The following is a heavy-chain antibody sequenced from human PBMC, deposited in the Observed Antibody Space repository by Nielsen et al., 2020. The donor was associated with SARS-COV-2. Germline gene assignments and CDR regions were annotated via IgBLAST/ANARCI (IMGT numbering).Heavy chain of an antibody. CDR1: GGSFTAYY. CDR2: INHSGDT. D-gene: IGHD3-22*01. J-gene: IGHJ4*02. Sequence: ESLKISCAVSGGSFTAYYWSWIRQPPQKGLEWIGEINHSGDTNKNPSLRSRVTVSRDTSKDQFSLKLSSVTAADTGVYYCAGGFYDSRGYNLVYWGQGTLVTVSS. V-gene: IGHV4-34*01. CDR3: AGGFYDSRGYNLVY.